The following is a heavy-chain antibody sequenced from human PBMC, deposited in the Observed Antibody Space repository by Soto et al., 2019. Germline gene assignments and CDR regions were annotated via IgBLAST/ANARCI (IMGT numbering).Heavy chain of an antibody. V-gene: IGHV4-39*01. CDR2: IYHTGNT. CDR1: GGSISNSRYY. J-gene: IGHJ5*02. D-gene: IGHD3-22*01. Sequence: SETLSLTCTVSGGSISNSRYYWAWIRQPPGKGLEWIGSIYHTGNTYYNPSLRSRVTISVDTSKNQFSLKLTSVTAADTAVYYCARDYYDSSDYTTNWFDPWGQGTLVTVSS. CDR3: ARDYYDSSDYTTNWFDP.